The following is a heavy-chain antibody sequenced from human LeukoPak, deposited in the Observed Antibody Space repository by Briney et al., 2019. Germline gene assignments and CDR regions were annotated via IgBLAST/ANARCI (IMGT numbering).Heavy chain of an antibody. D-gene: IGHD5-18*01. CDR1: GGSISSYY. J-gene: IGHJ4*02. V-gene: IGHV4-59*01. Sequence: SETLSLACTVSGGSISSYYWSWIRQPPGKGLEWIGYIYYSGSANYNPSLKSRVTISVDTSKNQFSLKLSSVTAADTAVYYCARGGGYSYGYNYWGQGTLVTVSS. CDR2: IYYSGSA. CDR3: ARGGGYSYGYNY.